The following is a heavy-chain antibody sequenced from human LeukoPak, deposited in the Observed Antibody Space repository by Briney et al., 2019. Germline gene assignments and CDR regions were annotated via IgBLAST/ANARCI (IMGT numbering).Heavy chain of an antibody. J-gene: IGHJ4*02. CDR1: GYTFTDYY. Sequence: ASVKVSCKASGYTFTDYYIHWMRQAPGQGLEWMAWIKPNSGDTSYAQKFQGRVTMTRDTSISTAYMELSRLRSDDTAVYYCAREHIRSNDYWGQGTLVTVSS. CDR2: IKPNSGDT. V-gene: IGHV1-2*02. CDR3: AREHIRSNDY. D-gene: IGHD3-16*02.